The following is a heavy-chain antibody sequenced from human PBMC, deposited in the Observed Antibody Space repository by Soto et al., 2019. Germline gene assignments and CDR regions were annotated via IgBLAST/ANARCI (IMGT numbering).Heavy chain of an antibody. Sequence: SETLSLTCTVSGGSISSDYWSCIRQPAGKGLEWIGYIYYSGSTNYNPSLKSRVTISVDTSKKQFSLKLSSVTAADTAVYYCARGLGQIRAICFDTWGHATLVTDSS. CDR1: GGSISSDY. D-gene: IGHD3-16*01. J-gene: IGHJ5*01. CDR2: IYYSGST. CDR3: ARGLGQIRAICFDT. V-gene: IGHV4-59*01.